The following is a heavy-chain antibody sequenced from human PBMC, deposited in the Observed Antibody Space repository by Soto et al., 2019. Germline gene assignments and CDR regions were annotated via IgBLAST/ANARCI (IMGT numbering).Heavy chain of an antibody. V-gene: IGHV3-9*01. CDR1: GFTFDDYA. CDR3: AKALIAAARGAFDI. D-gene: IGHD6-13*01. Sequence: EVQLVESGGGLVQPGRSLRLSCAASGFTFDDYAMHWVRQAPGKGLEWVSGISWNSGSIGYADSVKGRFTISRDNAKNSLYLQMNSLRAEDTALYYRAKALIAAARGAFDIWGQGTMVTVSS. CDR2: ISWNSGSI. J-gene: IGHJ3*02.